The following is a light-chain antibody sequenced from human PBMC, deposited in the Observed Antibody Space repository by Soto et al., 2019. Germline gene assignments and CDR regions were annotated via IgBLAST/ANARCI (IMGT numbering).Light chain of an antibody. Sequence: QSALTQPASVSGSPGQSITISCTGTSSDVGGYNSVSWYQQHPGRAPKLMIYDVSDRPSGVSNRFSGSKSGNTASLTISGLQAEDEADYYCSSYTISSTLVVFGGGTKVPS. J-gene: IGLJ2*01. CDR3: SSYTISSTLVV. CDR1: SSDVGGYNS. V-gene: IGLV2-14*01. CDR2: DVS.